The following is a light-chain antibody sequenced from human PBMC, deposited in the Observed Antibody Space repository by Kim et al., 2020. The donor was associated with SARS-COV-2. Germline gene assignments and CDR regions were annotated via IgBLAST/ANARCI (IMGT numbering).Light chain of an antibody. Sequence: PGESATLSCRASHSVDIILAWYQHTLCQPPRLLICDAAISAAGLPHRFTGSRFGSGFTLTIAGLAPEDFAVYYCQQLASWPRTLTSGGGTKV. CDR2: DAA. J-gene: IGKJ4*01. CDR1: HSVDII. V-gene: IGKV3-11*01. CDR3: QQLASWPRTLT.